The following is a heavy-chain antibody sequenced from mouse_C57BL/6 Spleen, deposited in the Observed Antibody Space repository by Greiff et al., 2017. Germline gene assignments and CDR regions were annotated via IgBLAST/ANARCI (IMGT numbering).Heavy chain of an antibody. J-gene: IGHJ4*01. CDR2: IYPRSGNT. CDR1: GYTFTSYG. D-gene: IGHD1-1*01. V-gene: IGHV1-81*01. CDR3: ARSDYYGSSPYAMDY. Sequence: VQGVESGAELARPGASVKLSCKASGYTFTSYGISWVKQRTGQGLEWIGEIYPRSGNTYYNEKFKGKATLTADKSSSTAYMELRSLTSEDSAVYFCARSDYYGSSPYAMDYWGQGTSVTVSS.